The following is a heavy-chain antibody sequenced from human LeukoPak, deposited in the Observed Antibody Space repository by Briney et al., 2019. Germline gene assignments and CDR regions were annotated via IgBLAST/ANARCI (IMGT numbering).Heavy chain of an antibody. D-gene: IGHD3-10*01. CDR3: ARVGTYGSGSYLSWLDY. Sequence: SETLTLTCTVSGGSISSYYWSWIRQPPGKGLEWIGYIYYSGSTNYNPSLKSRVTISVDTSKNQFSLKLSSVTAADTAVYYCARVGTYGSGSYLSWLDYWGQGTLVTVSS. CDR2: IYYSGST. V-gene: IGHV4-59*01. J-gene: IGHJ4*02. CDR1: GGSISSYY.